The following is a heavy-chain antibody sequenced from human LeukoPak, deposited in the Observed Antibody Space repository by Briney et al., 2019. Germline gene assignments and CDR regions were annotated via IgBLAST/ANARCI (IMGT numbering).Heavy chain of an antibody. CDR2: ISGSGGST. D-gene: IGHD5-18*01. CDR3: AKDWGYSYGYSYYFDY. J-gene: IGHJ4*02. V-gene: IGHV3-23*01. CDR1: GFTFSSYW. Sequence: GGSLRLSCAGSGFTFSSYWMSWVRQAPGKGLEWVSAISGSGGSTYYADSVKGRFTISRDNSKNTLYLQMNSLRAEDTAVYYCAKDWGYSYGYSYYFDYWGQGTLVTVSS.